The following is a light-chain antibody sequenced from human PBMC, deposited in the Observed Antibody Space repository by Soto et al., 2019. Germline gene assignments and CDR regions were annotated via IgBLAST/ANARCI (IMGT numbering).Light chain of an antibody. CDR2: GAS. J-gene: IGKJ2*01. CDR3: QHYGSSLMYT. CDR1: QSVSSSY. Sequence: EIVLTQSPGTLSLSPGERANLSCRASQSVSSSYLAWYQQKPGQAPRLLIYGASSRAIGIPDRFSGSVSGTDLALTIIRLEAEDFVVYYCQHYGSSLMYTFGQGTKLEIK. V-gene: IGKV3-20*01.